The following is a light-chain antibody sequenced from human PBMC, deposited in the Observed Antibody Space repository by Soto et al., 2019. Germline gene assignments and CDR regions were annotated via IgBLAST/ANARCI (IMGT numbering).Light chain of an antibody. CDR3: QQSYSAPFT. Sequence: DMQMTQSPLSLSASVGDRITISCRAGQSISSYLNWYQQKPGKAPKLLIYAASTLQSGVPSRFSGSGSGTDFTLTISSLQPEDFATYYCQQSYSAPFTFGGGTKVEIK. CDR2: AAS. CDR1: QSISSY. J-gene: IGKJ4*01. V-gene: IGKV1-39*01.